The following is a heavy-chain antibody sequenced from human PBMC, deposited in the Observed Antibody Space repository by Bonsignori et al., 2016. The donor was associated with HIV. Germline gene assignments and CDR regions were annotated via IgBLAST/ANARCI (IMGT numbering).Heavy chain of an antibody. Sequence: WIRQPPGKGLEWVSTIYRDGSTYYADSLKGRFTISRDSSRNTLYLQMNSLRAEDTAIYYCARDSGYYGSGLVAYSYYYYMDVWGKGTTVTVSS. D-gene: IGHD3-10*01. V-gene: IGHV3-66*01. CDR2: IYRDGST. CDR3: ARDSGYYGSGLVAYSYYYYMDV. J-gene: IGHJ6*03.